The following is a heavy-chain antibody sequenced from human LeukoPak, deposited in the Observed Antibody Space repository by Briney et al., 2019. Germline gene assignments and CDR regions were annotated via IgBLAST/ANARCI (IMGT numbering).Heavy chain of an antibody. V-gene: IGHV3-30*18. Sequence: GGSLRLSCAASGFTFSSYGMHWVRQAPGKGLEWVAVISYDGSNKYYADSVKGRFTISRDNSKDTLYLQMNSLRAKDTAVYYCAKEVVVVPAAKWAFDYWGQGTLVTVSS. CDR2: ISYDGSNK. CDR1: GFTFSSYG. J-gene: IGHJ4*02. CDR3: AKEVVVVPAAKWAFDY. D-gene: IGHD2-2*01.